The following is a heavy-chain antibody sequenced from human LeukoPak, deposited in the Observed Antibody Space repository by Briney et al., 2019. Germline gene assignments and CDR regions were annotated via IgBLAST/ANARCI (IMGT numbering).Heavy chain of an antibody. D-gene: IGHD2-2*01. CDR1: GYTFSGYY. CDR3: ARVRCSSISCQDNFDY. Sequence: ASVKVSCKASGYTFSGYYMHWVRQAPGQGLEWMGWTNPNSGATNYAQKFQGRVTMTRDTSISTAYMELSRLRSDDTAVFYCARVRCSSISCQDNFDYWGQGTLVTVSS. V-gene: IGHV1-2*02. CDR2: TNPNSGAT. J-gene: IGHJ4*02.